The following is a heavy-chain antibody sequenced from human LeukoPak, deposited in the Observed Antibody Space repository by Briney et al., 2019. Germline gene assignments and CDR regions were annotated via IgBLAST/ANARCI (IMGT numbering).Heavy chain of an antibody. Sequence: GGSLRLSCAASGFTFSSYDMHWVRQATGKGLEWVSAIGTAGDAYYPGSVKGRFTISRENAKNSLYLQMNSLRAGDTAVYYCARGNYYDGYFDYWGQGTLVTVSS. CDR3: ARGNYYDGYFDY. J-gene: IGHJ4*02. CDR2: IGTAGDA. D-gene: IGHD3-22*01. V-gene: IGHV3-13*01. CDR1: GFTFSSYD.